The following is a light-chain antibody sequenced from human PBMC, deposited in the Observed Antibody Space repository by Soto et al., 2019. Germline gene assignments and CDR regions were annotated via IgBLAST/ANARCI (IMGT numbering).Light chain of an antibody. V-gene: IGLV1-44*01. Sequence: QSVLTQPPSASGTPGQSVTISCSGSTSNIGSNAVNWFQQFPTTAPKLLIFSNNQRTSGVPARFSGSKSGTSASLAISGLQSEDEADYYCLTWDDSLDGYVFGTGTKLTVL. CDR2: SNN. J-gene: IGLJ1*01. CDR1: TSNIGSNA. CDR3: LTWDDSLDGYV.